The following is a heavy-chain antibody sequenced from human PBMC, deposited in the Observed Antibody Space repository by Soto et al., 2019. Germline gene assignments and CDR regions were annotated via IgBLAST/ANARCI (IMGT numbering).Heavy chain of an antibody. V-gene: IGHV1-69*13. J-gene: IGHJ4*02. CDR2: IIPIFGTA. Sequence: SVKVSCKASGGTFSSYAISWVRQAPGQGLEWMGGIIPIFGTANYAQKFQGRVTITADESTSTAYMELSSLRSEDTAVYYCAKRSQWLREFDYWGQGTLVTVYS. D-gene: IGHD5-12*01. CDR3: AKRSQWLREFDY. CDR1: GGTFSSYA.